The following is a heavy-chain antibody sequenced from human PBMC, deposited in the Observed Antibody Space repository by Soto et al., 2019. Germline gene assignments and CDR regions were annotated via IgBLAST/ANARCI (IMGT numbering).Heavy chain of an antibody. J-gene: IGHJ3*02. CDR1: GGSVSSSNW. D-gene: IGHD2-21*02. CDR3: ARVPGVVVSADDAFDI. V-gene: IGHV4-4*02. Sequence: QVQLQESGPGLVKPSGTLSLTCAVSGGSVSSSNWWSWVRQSPGKGLEWMGEIYQSGSAHYNPSLQSRATISLDKSKNQFSLRLTSVTAADTAVYYCARVPGVVVSADDAFDIWGPGTRVIVSS. CDR2: IYQSGSA.